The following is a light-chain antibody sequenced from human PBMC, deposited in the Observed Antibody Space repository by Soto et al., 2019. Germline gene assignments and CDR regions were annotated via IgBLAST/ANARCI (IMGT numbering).Light chain of an antibody. Sequence: QSALTQPASVSGSPGQSITISCTGNSSDVGGYNYVSWYQQHPGKAPKLMIYDVSNRPSGVSNRFSGSKSGNTASLTISGLQAEDEADYYCSSYTSSRTPRYVFGTGTKLTVL. CDR2: DVS. CDR1: SSDVGGYNY. V-gene: IGLV2-14*01. J-gene: IGLJ1*01. CDR3: SSYTSSRTPRYV.